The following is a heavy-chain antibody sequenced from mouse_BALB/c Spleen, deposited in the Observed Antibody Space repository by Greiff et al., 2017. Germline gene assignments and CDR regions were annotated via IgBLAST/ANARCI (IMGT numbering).Heavy chain of an antibody. D-gene: IGHD1-2*01. V-gene: IGHV1-7*01. CDR2: INPSTGYT. CDR3: VRYYGYAMDY. Sequence: VQLQQSGAELAKPGASVKMSCKASGYTFTSYWMHWVKQRPGQGLEWIGYINPSTGYTEYNQKFKDKATLTADKSSSTAYMQLSSLTSEDSAVYYCVRYYGYAMDYWGQGTSVTVSS. CDR1: GYTFTSYW. J-gene: IGHJ4*01.